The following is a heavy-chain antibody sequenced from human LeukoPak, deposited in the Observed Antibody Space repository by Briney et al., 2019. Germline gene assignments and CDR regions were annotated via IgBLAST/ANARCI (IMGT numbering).Heavy chain of an antibody. D-gene: IGHD1-1*01. Sequence: ASVKVSCKASGYTFTNYGINWVRQAPGQGLEWMGWIGTYNGNANYAQKFQGKVTMTTDTSTSTAYMEVRSLRSDDTAVYYCARGGGSRWNDDPRWFDPWGQGTLVTVSS. CDR3: ARGGGSRWNDDPRWFDP. CDR1: GYTFTNYG. J-gene: IGHJ5*02. V-gene: IGHV1-18*01. CDR2: IGTYNGNA.